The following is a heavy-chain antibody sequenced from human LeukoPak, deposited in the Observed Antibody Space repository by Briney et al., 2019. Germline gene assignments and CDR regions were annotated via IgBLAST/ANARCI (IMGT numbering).Heavy chain of an antibody. J-gene: IGHJ5*02. Sequence: SQTLSLTCAISGDSVSSNSAAWNWIRQSPSRGLEWLGRTYYRSKWYNDYAVSVKSRITINPDTSKNQFSLQLNSVTPEDTAVYDCTRDVNRDDDFWSGGGNWFDPWGQGTLVTVSS. V-gene: IGHV6-1*01. CDR2: TYYRSKWYN. CDR1: GDSVSSNSAA. D-gene: IGHD3-3*01. CDR3: TRDVNRDDDFWSGGGNWFDP.